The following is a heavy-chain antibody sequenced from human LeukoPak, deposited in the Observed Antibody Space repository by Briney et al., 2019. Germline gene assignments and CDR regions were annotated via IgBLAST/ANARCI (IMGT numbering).Heavy chain of an antibody. Sequence: ASVKVSCKASGYTFTRYGISWVRQAPGQGLEWMGWISAYNGNTNYAQKLQGRVTMTTDTSTSTAYMELRSLRSDDTAVYYCARDRFYDFWSGYYMDVWGKGTTVTVSS. CDR2: ISAYNGNT. V-gene: IGHV1-18*01. CDR3: ARDRFYDFWSGYYMDV. CDR1: GYTFTRYG. J-gene: IGHJ6*03. D-gene: IGHD3-3*01.